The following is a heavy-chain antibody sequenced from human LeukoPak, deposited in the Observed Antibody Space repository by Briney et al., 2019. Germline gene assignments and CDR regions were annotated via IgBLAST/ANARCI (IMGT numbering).Heavy chain of an antibody. CDR1: GGSISSGGYY. J-gene: IGHJ6*02. CDR2: IYYSGST. V-gene: IGHV4-31*03. CDR3: AREVCSSTSCDYYYGMDV. D-gene: IGHD2-2*01. Sequence: SQTLSLTCTVSGGSISSGGYYWSWIRQHPGKGLEWIGYIYYSGSTYYNPSLKSRVTISVDTSKNQFSLKLSSVTAADTAVYYCAREVCSSTSCDYYYGMDVWGQGTTVTVSS.